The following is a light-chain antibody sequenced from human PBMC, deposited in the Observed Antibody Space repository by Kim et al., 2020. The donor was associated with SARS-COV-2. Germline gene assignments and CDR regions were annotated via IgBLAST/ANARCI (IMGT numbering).Light chain of an antibody. CDR1: QSVSSSY. J-gene: IGKJ5*01. CDR3: QQYGSSPGT. V-gene: IGKV3-20*01. Sequence: SPGGRATLSCRASQSVSSSYLAWYQQKPGQAPRLLIYGASSRATGIPDRFKGTGSETDFTLTITRLEPGDFGVYYCQQYGSSPGTFGQGTRLEIK. CDR2: GAS.